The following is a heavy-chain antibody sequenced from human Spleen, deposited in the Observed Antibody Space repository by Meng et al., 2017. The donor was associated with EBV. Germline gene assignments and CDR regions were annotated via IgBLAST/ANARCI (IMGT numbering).Heavy chain of an antibody. CDR2: IYHSGST. V-gene: IGHV4-4*02. Sequence: QVQLQESGPELIKPSGTLSLIFAVSGGSINSGNWWNWVRQPPGKGLEWIGEIYHSGSTNYNPSLESRVTISVDKSKNQFSLKLSSVTAADTAVYYCARTYSSSIYYFDSWGPGTLVTVSS. CDR1: GGSINSGNW. CDR3: ARTYSSSIYYFDS. D-gene: IGHD6-13*01. J-gene: IGHJ4*02.